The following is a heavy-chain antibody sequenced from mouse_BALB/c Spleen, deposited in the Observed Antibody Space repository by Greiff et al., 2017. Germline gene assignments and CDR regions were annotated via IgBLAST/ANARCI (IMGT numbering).Heavy chain of an antibody. CDR3: ARGDYRYGFAY. CDR2: IDPANGNT. CDR1: GYSITDTY. J-gene: IGHJ3*01. Sequence: VQLQQSGAELVKPGASVKLSCTASGYSITDTYMHWVKQRPEQGLEWIGRIDPANGNTKYDPKFQGKATITTDTSSNTAYLQLSSLTSEDTAVSYCARGDYRYGFAYWGQGTLVTVSA. D-gene: IGHD2-14*01. V-gene: IGHV14-3*02.